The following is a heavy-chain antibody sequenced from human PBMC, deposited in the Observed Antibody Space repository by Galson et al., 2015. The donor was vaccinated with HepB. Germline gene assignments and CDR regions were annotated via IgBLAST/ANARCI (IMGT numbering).Heavy chain of an antibody. V-gene: IGHV5-51*01. CDR1: GYSFTSYW. CDR3: ARRAYSSSWFTKPFDY. J-gene: IGHJ4*02. CDR2: IYPGDSGT. Sequence: QSGAEVKKPGESLKISCKGSGYSFTSYWIGWVRQMPGKGLEWMGIIYPGDSGTRYSPSFQGQVTIPADKSISTAYLQWSSLKASDTAMYYCARRAYSSSWFTKPFDYWGQGTLVTVSS. D-gene: IGHD6-13*01.